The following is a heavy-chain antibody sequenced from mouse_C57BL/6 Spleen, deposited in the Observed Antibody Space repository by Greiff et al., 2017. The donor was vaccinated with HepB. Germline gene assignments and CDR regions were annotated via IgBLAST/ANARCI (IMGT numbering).Heavy chain of an antibody. CDR3: ARGDYDDWFAY. CDR2: IDPSDSYT. D-gene: IGHD2-4*01. J-gene: IGHJ3*01. V-gene: IGHV1-69*01. CDR1: GYTFTSYW. Sequence: VQLQQPGAELVMPGASVKLSCKASGYTFTSYWMHWVKQRPGQGLEWIGEIDPSDSYTNYNQKFKGKSTLTVDKSSSTAYMQLSSLTSEDSAVYYCARGDYDDWFAYWGQGTLVTVSA.